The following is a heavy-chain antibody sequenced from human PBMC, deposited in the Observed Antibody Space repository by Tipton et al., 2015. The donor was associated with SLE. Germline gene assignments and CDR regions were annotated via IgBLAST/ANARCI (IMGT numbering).Heavy chain of an antibody. CDR2: IIPIFGTA. J-gene: IGHJ4*02. CDR3: AYGSGSQDDY. Sequence: SGPEVKVSCKASGGTFSSYAISWVRQAPGQGLEWMGGIIPIFGTANYAQKFQGRVTITADESTSTAYMELSSLRSEDTAVYYCAYGSGSQDDYWGQGTLVTVSS. D-gene: IGHD3-10*01. V-gene: IGHV1-69*01. CDR1: GGTFSSYA.